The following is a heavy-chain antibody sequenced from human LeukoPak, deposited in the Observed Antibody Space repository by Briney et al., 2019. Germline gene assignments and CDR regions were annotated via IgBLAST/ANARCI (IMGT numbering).Heavy chain of an antibody. CDR1: GYNFTNYG. J-gene: IGHJ4*02. Sequence: ASVKVSCKASGYNFTNYGINWVRQAPGQGLEWMGWISAYNGNTKYTQKLQDRVTMTTDTSTSTAYMELKTLRSDDTAVYFCARAGYSRFVDDLDYWGQGTLVTVSS. CDR2: ISAYNGNT. D-gene: IGHD1-26*01. CDR3: ARAGYSRFVDDLDY. V-gene: IGHV1-18*01.